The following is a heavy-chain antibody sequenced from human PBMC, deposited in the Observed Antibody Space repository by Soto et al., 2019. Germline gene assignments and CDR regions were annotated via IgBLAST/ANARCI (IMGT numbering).Heavy chain of an antibody. J-gene: IGHJ4*02. D-gene: IGHD3-10*01. V-gene: IGHV2-5*02. CDR2: IYWADDK. CDR1: GISLSTTGVG. Sequence: QITLKESGPTLVKPTQTLTLTCTVSGISLSTTGVGVAWIRQPPGKALEWLAVIYWADDKEYSPSLKNRLTTTQDPYKNPVVLMITNLHRVDTATYYCAHTHYRGVIPNPFDYWGQGTPVTVSS. CDR3: AHTHYRGVIPNPFDY.